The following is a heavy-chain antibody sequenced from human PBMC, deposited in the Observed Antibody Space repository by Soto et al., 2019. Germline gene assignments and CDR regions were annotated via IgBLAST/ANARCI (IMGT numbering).Heavy chain of an antibody. D-gene: IGHD2-8*02. CDR2: INDDSDRI. CDR1: GFTFRTYA. CDR3: AKVFSGAPDDAFDI. V-gene: IGHV3-23*01. Sequence: PGGSLRLSCAVSGFTFRTYAMCWVRQAPGEGLEWVSGINDDSDRIYYADSVKGRFTISRDNSKNTLYLQMNSLRAEDTAVYYCAKVFSGAPDDAFDIWGQGTMVTVSS. J-gene: IGHJ3*02.